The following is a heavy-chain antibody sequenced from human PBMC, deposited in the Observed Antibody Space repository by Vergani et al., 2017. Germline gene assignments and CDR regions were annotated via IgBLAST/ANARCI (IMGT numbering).Heavy chain of an antibody. D-gene: IGHD6-19*01. CDR2: IGVSGGGT. CDR3: AKSGRLGSGWPNPFDY. J-gene: IGHJ4*02. V-gene: IGHV3-23*01. Sequence: EVQLLESGGGLVQPGGSLRLSCAASGFTFSSFAMSWVRQAPGKGLEWGSSIGVSGGGTFYADPVKGRFTFSRDNSKNTLYLQMNSLRAEDTAIYYCAKSGRLGSGWPNPFDYWGQGTLVTVSS. CDR1: GFTFSSFA.